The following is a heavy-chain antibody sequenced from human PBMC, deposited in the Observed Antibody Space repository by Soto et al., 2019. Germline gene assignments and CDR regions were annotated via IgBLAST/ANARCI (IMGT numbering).Heavy chain of an antibody. CDR2: IVGSGDST. J-gene: IGHJ3*02. V-gene: IGHV3-23*01. CDR1: GFTLRSYA. CDR3: AKDRCSSTSCRLFPTNQGTGI. D-gene: IGHD2-2*01. Sequence: PGGSLRLSCAASGFTLRSYAMSWVRQAPGKGLEWVSGIVGSGDSTYYAESVKGRFTISRDNSKDTLNLQMNSLRAEDTAVYYCAKDRCSSTSCRLFPTNQGTGIWGQGTMVTVSS.